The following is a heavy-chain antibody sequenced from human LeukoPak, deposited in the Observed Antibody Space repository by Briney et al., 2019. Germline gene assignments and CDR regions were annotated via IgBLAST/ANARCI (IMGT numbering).Heavy chain of an antibody. D-gene: IGHD2-2*02. CDR3: ARDLGGYCSSTSRYKKQPYFDY. J-gene: IGHJ4*02. CDR1: GFTFSSYS. CDR2: ISSSSSYI. V-gene: IGHV3-21*01. Sequence: GGSLRLSCAASGFTFSSYSMNWVRQAPGKGLEWVSSISSSSSYIYYADSVKGRFTISRDNAKNSLYLQMNSLRAEDTAVYYCARDLGGYCSSTSRYKKQPYFDYWGQGTLVTVFS.